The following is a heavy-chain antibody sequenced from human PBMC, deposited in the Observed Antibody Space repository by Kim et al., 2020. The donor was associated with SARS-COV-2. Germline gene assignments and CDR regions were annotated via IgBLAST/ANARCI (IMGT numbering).Heavy chain of an antibody. CDR1: GGTFSSYA. CDR2: IIPIFGTA. V-gene: IGHV1-69*13. J-gene: IGHJ6*02. CDR3: ARGLWSTVTTYYYYGMDV. Sequence: SVKVSCKASGGTFSSYAISWVRQAPGQGLEWMGGIIPIFGTANYAQKFQGRVTITADESTSTAYMELSSLRSEDTAVYYCARGLWSTVTTYYYYGMDVWGQGTTVTVSS. D-gene: IGHD4-4*01.